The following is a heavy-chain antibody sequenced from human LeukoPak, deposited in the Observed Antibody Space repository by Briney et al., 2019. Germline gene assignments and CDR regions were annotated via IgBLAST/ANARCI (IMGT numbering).Heavy chain of an antibody. D-gene: IGHD6-6*01. CDR2: INPNSGGT. CDR3: ARGRYSSSSYSFDY. CDR1: GYTFTGYY. J-gene: IGHJ4*02. Sequence: ASVKVSCKASGYTFTGYYMHWVRQAPGQGLEWMGWINPNSGGTNYAQKFQGRVAMTRDTSISTAYMELSRLRSDDTAVYYCARGRYSSSSYSFDYWGQGTLVTVS. V-gene: IGHV1-2*02.